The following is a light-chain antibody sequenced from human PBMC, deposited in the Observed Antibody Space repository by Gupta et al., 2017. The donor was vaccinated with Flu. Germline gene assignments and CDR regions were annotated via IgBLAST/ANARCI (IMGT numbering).Light chain of an antibody. CDR1: SSDAVTHNY. J-gene: IGLJ3*02. CDR3: YSDAANSNRL. CDR2: EDT. V-gene: IGLV2-8*01. Sequence: SGPMSRITTSSDAVTHNYAYWYQQQPGKAPKLVIYEDTKRPSGIPDRFSGSRSGNTATLTISGPQVEDEAEYYCYSDAANSNRLFGGGTRLTVL.